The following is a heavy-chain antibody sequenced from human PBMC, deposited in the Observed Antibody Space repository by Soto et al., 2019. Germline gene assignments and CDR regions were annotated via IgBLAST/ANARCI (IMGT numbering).Heavy chain of an antibody. CDR2: IKSDGSGT. J-gene: IGHJ4*02. CDR1: GFTFSSYW. Sequence: EVQLVESGGGLVQPGESLTLSCAASGFTFSSYWMHWVRQAPGKGLVWVSRIKSDGSGTYYADPVVGRLTISRDNARNKVYLQMHSLRVEDTAVYFSARGDGDRYDGNGYLGRHWGQGTLVTVSS. CDR3: ARGDGDRYDGNGYLGRH. V-gene: IGHV3-74*01. D-gene: IGHD3-22*01.